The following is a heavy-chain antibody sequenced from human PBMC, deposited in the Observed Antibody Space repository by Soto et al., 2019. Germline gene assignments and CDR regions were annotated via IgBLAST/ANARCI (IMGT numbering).Heavy chain of an antibody. CDR2: IESGGRT. CDR1: GFTVSSNY. J-gene: IGHJ6*03. V-gene: IGHV3-66*04. CDR3: ARHDVHCSGGRSYVVPMDV. Sequence: EVQLVESGGGLVQPGGSLRLSCAASGFTVSSNYMTWVRQAPGKGLEWVSLIESGGRTYYAGSVKRRFTISRDNSKNTLFLQMTLLGAEATALYYGARHDVHCSGGRSYVVPMDVWGKGTTVTVSS. D-gene: IGHD2-15*01.